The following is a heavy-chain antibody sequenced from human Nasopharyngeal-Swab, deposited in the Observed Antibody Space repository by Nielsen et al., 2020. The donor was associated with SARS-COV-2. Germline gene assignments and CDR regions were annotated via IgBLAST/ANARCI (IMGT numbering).Heavy chain of an antibody. D-gene: IGHD1-1*01. Sequence: SETLSLTCNVSGGSINSDYWSWIWQPAGKGLEWIGRIYSSGSTNYNPSLKSRVTMSVDKSNNQVSLKLSSVTAADTAVYYCARDKRPTSMDLWGQGTTVTVSS. CDR1: GGSINSDY. CDR3: ARDKRPTSMDL. V-gene: IGHV4-4*07. CDR2: IYSSGST. J-gene: IGHJ6*02.